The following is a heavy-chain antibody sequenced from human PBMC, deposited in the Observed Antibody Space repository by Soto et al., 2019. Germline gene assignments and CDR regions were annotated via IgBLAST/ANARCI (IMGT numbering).Heavy chain of an antibody. V-gene: IGHV4-59*01. D-gene: IGHD2-15*01. CDR1: GGSISSYY. Sequence: PSETLSLTCTVSGGSISSYYCSWIRQPPGKGLEWIGHIYYSGSTNYNPSLKSRVTISVDTSKNQFSLKLSSVTAADMAMYYCARAGAATLSDYWGQGTLVTVSS. CDR3: ARAGAATLSDY. J-gene: IGHJ4*02. CDR2: IYYSGST.